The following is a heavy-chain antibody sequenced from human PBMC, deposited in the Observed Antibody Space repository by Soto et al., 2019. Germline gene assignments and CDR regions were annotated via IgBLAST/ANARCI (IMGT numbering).Heavy chain of an antibody. CDR2: IYYIGAY. V-gene: IGHV4-59*02. CDR1: GASVSSYC. Sequence: SETLSLTCSVSGASVSSYCWSWVRQPPGKGLEWIGYIYYIGAYNYNPSLKSRVTISVDTSKNQFSLKLTSVTAADTAVYYCARTPETRDWLDPWGQGTLVTVSS. D-gene: IGHD1-7*01. J-gene: IGHJ5*02. CDR3: ARTPETRDWLDP.